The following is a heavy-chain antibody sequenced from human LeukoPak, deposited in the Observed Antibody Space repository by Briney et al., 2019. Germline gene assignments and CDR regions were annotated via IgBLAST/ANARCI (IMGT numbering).Heavy chain of an antibody. CDR1: GFNFGDHA. CDR3: SRGPIQLWVHNGVDV. J-gene: IGHJ6*01. Sequence: GGSLRLSCTTSGFNFGDHAMTWVRQAPGKGLEWVGFIRSKAYRGPTEYAASVKGRFTISRDDSKSVVYLQMNSLKSEDTAVYYCSRGPIQLWVHNGVDVWGQGTTVTVSS. D-gene: IGHD5-18*01. V-gene: IGHV3-49*04. CDR2: IRSKAYRGPT.